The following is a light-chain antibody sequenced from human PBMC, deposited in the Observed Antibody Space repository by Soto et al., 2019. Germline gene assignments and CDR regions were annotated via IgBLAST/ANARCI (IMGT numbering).Light chain of an antibody. CDR2: EAS. Sequence: EFWLTQLQPTRSFSPGERATPSSGPSQSVGSYLAWYQQKPGQAPRLLIYEASNRATGIPARFSGSGSGTDFTLTISSLEPEDFAVYYCQQRSNLLTFGGGTKVEIK. CDR1: QSVGSY. J-gene: IGKJ4*01. V-gene: IGKV3-11*01. CDR3: QQRSNLLT.